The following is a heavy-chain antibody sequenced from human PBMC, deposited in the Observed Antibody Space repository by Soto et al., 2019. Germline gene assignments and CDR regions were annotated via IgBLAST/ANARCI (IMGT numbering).Heavy chain of an antibody. J-gene: IGHJ4*02. CDR1: GGSISSYY. CDR2: IYTSGST. V-gene: IGHV4-4*07. D-gene: IGHD6-6*01. CDR3: AREHSRNEYSSSSEGWPFDY. Sequence: SETLSLTCTVSGGSISSYYWSWIRQPAGKGLEWIGRIYTSGSTNYNPSLKSRVTMSVDTSKNQFSLKLSSVTAADTAVYYCAREHSRNEYSSSSEGWPFDYWGQGTLVTVSS.